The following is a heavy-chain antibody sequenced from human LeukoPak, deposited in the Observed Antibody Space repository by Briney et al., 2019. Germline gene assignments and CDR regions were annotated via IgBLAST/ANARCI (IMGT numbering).Heavy chain of an antibody. CDR1: GFTFSSYS. CDR3: ARGGSGWYYGFDY. CDR2: ISSSSSYI. V-gene: IGHV3-21*01. J-gene: IGHJ4*02. D-gene: IGHD6-19*01. Sequence: PGGSLRLSCAAPGFTFSSYSMNWVRQAPGKGLEWVSSISSSSSYIYYADSVKGRFTISRDNAKNSLYLQMNSLRAEDTAVYYCARGGSGWYYGFDYWGQGTLVTVSS.